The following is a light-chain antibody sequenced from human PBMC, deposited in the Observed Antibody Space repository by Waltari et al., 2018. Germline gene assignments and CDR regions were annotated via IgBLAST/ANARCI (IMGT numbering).Light chain of an antibody. CDR3: SSYTSSSTLVV. Sequence: QSALTQPASVSGSPGQSITISCTGTSSDVGAYNYVSWYQQHPDKAPKLMIYEVSNRPSGFSNRFSGSKSGNTASLTISGLQAEDEADYYCSSYTSSSTLVVFGTGTKVTVL. CDR1: SSDVGAYNY. J-gene: IGLJ1*01. V-gene: IGLV2-14*01. CDR2: EVS.